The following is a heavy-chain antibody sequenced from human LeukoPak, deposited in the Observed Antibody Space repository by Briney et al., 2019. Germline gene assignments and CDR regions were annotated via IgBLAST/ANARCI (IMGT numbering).Heavy chain of an antibody. CDR1: GYTFTGYY. D-gene: IGHD1-26*01. Sequence: GASVKVSCKASGYTFTGYYMHWVRQAPGQGLEWMGWINPNSGGTDYAQKFQGRVTMTRDTSISTAYAELSRLRSDDTAVYYCARYSGSLGAFDIWGQGTMVTVSS. CDR3: ARYSGSLGAFDI. J-gene: IGHJ3*02. V-gene: IGHV1-2*02. CDR2: INPNSGGT.